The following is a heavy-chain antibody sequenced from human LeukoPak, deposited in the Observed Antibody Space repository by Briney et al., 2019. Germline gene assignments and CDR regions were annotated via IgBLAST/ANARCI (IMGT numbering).Heavy chain of an antibody. CDR1: GFTFSTYA. D-gene: IGHD6-6*01. Sequence: GRSLRLSCAASGFTFSTYAMHWVRQAPGKGLELVAIISYDGGSTSYADSVKGRFTISRDNSKNTLYLQMSSLRTEDTAVYYCAKIEGSSSYYFDYWGQGTLVTVSS. J-gene: IGHJ4*02. V-gene: IGHV3-30*18. CDR3: AKIEGSSSYYFDY. CDR2: ISYDGGST.